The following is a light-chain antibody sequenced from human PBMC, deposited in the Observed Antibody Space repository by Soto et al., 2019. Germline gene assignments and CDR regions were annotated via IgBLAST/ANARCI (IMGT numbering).Light chain of an antibody. CDR3: QQVKTFPRT. J-gene: IGKJ1*01. Sequence: DIQMTQSPSSMSASVGDRVTITCRASQDIGSQLGWYQQKPGKAPKLLIHSASTLQRGVPFRFSGSGSGTEFTLTISCLQSEDFATYYCQQVKTFPRTFGQGTKVEIE. CDR2: SAS. V-gene: IGKV1-12*01. CDR1: QDIGSQ.